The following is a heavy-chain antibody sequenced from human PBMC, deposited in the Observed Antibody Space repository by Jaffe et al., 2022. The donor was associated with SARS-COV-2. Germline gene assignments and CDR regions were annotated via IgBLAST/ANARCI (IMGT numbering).Heavy chain of an antibody. D-gene: IGHD3-22*01. CDR2: IRGSGGST. V-gene: IGHV3-23*01. CDR3: AKDQSGDYYDNSGCDY. J-gene: IGHJ4*02. Sequence: EVQLLESGGGLVQRGGSLRLSCAASGFTFTSYAMTWVRQAPGKGLEWVSGIRGSGGSTYYADSVKGRFTISRDNSKNTLYLQMNSLRDEDTAVYYCAKDQSGDYYDNSGCDYWGQGTLVTVSS. CDR1: GFTFTSYA.